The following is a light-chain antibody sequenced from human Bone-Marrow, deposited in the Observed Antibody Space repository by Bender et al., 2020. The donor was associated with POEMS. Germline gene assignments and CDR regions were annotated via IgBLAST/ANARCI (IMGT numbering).Light chain of an antibody. CDR3: SSWDDSLSGWV. Sequence: QSVLTQPPSASGTPGQRVTISCSGTSSNIGTYYISWYQQLPGTAPRLVVYSNYQRPSGVPARFSGSKSGTSASLAISDIQSEDEGDYYCSSWDDSLSGWVFGGGTKLTVL. CDR1: SSNIGTYY. V-gene: IGLV1-47*02. J-gene: IGLJ3*02. CDR2: SNY.